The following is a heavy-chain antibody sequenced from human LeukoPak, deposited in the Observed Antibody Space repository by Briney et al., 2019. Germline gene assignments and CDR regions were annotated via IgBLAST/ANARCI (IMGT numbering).Heavy chain of an antibody. J-gene: IGHJ4*02. V-gene: IGHV4-34*01. D-gene: IGHD3-3*01. CDR2: INHSGST. CDR3: ARGIGLSYYDFWSGYYTVSDYFDY. CDR1: GGSFSGYY. Sequence: LKPSETLSLTCAVYGGSFSGYYWSWIRQPPGKGLEWIGEINHSGSTNYNPSLKSRVTISVDTSKNQFSLKLSSVTAADTAVYYCARGIGLSYYDFWSGYYTVSDYFDYWGQGTLVTASS.